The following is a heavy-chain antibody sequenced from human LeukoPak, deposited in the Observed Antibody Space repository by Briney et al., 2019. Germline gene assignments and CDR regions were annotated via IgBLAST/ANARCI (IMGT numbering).Heavy chain of an antibody. CDR1: GFTFISYE. D-gene: IGHD6-19*01. Sequence: GGSLRLSCAASGFTFISYEMNWVRQAPGKGLEWVSYISSSGSTIYYADSVKGRFTISRGNAKNSLYLQMNSLRAEDTAVYYCARDLGIAVALDYWGQGTLVTVSS. CDR3: ARDLGIAVALDY. J-gene: IGHJ4*02. CDR2: ISSSGSTI. V-gene: IGHV3-48*03.